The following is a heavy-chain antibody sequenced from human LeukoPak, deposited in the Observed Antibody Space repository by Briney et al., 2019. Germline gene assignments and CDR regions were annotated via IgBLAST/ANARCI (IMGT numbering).Heavy chain of an antibody. CDR1: GFTFSSYG. CDR3: ARDGCSSGWYAFDY. J-gene: IGHJ4*02. D-gene: IGHD6-19*01. V-gene: IGHV3-30*02. CDR2: IRYDGSNK. Sequence: GGSLRLSCAASGFTFSSYGMHWVRQAPGKGLEWVAFIRYDGSNKYYADSVKGRFTISRDNAKNSLYLQMNSLRAEDTAVYYCARDGCSSGWYAFDYWGQGTLVTVSS.